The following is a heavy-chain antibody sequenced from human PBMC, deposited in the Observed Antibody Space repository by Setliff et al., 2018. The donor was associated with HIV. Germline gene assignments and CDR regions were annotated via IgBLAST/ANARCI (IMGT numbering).Heavy chain of an antibody. CDR2: FYYNGDS. CDR3: ASPFGAVAGTMDV. J-gene: IGHJ6*04. CDR1: GGSISNYY. V-gene: IGHV4-59*04. Sequence: ETLSLTCTVSGGSISNYYWSWIRQPPGKGLEWIGTFYYNGDSRYNPSLKSRVTISVDTSKNQFSLKLSSVTAADTAVYYCASPFGAVAGTMDVWGKGTTVTVSS. D-gene: IGHD6-19*01.